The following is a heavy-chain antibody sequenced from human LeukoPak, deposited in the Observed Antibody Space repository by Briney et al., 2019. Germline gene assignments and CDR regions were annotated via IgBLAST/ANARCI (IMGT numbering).Heavy chain of an antibody. CDR3: ARGSRASYSDY. Sequence: SETLSLTCTVSGGSISSYYWSWIRRPPGKGLEWIGYIYYSGSTDYNPSLRSRVTISLDTSKNQFSLKLSSVTAADTAVYYCARGSRASYSDYWGQGTLVTVSS. CDR2: IYYSGST. J-gene: IGHJ4*02. CDR1: GGSISSYY. V-gene: IGHV4-59*01.